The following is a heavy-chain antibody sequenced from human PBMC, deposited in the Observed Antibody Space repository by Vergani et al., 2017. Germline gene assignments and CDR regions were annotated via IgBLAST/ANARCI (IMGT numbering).Heavy chain of an antibody. D-gene: IGHD6-13*01. CDR3: ARGVAAAGTLRGSVHFDY. J-gene: IGHJ4*02. Sequence: QVQLVQSGAEVKKPGSSVKVSCKASGGTFSSYAISWVRPAPGQGLEWMGGIIPIFGTANYAQKFQGRVTVTADESTSTAYMELSSLRSEDTAVYYCARGVAAAGTLRGSVHFDYWGQGTLVTVSS. V-gene: IGHV1-69*01. CDR1: GGTFSSYA. CDR2: IIPIFGTA.